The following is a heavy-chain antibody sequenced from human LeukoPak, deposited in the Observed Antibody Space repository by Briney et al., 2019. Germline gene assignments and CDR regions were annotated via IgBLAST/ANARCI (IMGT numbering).Heavy chain of an antibody. D-gene: IGHD4-23*01. Sequence: GGSLRLSCAASGFTFSSYAMHWVRQAPGKGLEWVAVISYDGSNKYYADSVKGRFTISRDNSKNTLYLQMNSLRAGDTAVYYCASVDYGGNHDYWGQGTLVTVSS. CDR1: GFTFSSYA. V-gene: IGHV3-30*01. CDR3: ASVDYGGNHDY. CDR2: ISYDGSNK. J-gene: IGHJ4*02.